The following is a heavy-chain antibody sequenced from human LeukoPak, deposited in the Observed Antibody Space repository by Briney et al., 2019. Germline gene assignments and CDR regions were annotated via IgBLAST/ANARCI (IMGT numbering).Heavy chain of an antibody. D-gene: IGHD6-19*01. CDR2: ISGSGGGT. V-gene: IGHV3-23*01. J-gene: IGHJ4*02. CDR1: GFTFSSSA. Sequence: GGSLRLSCTASGFTFSSSAMSWVRQPPGKGLEWVSAISGSGGGTYYADSVKGRFTISRDNSKNTLYLQMNSLRAEDTAVYCCAKQPSALAGTYDYWGQGTLVTVSS. CDR3: AKQPSALAGTYDY.